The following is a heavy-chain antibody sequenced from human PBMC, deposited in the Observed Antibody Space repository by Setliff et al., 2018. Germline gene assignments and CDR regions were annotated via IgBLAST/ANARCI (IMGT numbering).Heavy chain of an antibody. J-gene: IGHJ4*02. CDR2: IKPDGSEI. CDR1: GSPLSRYW. CDR3: ATDLNWENY. D-gene: IGHD7-27*01. V-gene: IGHV3-7*01. Sequence: GGSLRLSCAASGSPLSRYWMTWVRQAPGKGLECLASIKPDGSEIYYVDSVRGRFTISRDNARNSLYLQMNSLRVEDTAIYYCATDLNWENYWGRGTLVTVSS.